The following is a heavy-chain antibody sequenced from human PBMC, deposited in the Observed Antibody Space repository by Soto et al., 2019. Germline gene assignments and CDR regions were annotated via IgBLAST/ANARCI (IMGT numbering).Heavy chain of an antibody. Sequence: ASVKVSCKASGGTFSSYAISWVRQAPGQGLEWMGGIIPIFGTANYAQKFQGRVTITADESTSTAYMELSSLRSEDTAVYYCARLDIAVAGTRSGNWFDPWGQGTLVTVSS. D-gene: IGHD6-19*01. CDR2: IIPIFGTA. J-gene: IGHJ5*02. V-gene: IGHV1-69*13. CDR3: ARLDIAVAGTRSGNWFDP. CDR1: GGTFSSYA.